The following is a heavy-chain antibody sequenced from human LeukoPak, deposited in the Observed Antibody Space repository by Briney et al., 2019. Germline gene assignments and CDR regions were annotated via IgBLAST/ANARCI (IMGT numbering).Heavy chain of an antibody. CDR3: ARDAGGRVYSSSWHYYFDY. CDR2: ISSSGSTI. Sequence: GGSLRLSCAASGFTFSSYEMNWVRQAPGKGLEWVSYISSSGSTIYYADSVKGRFTISRDNSKNTLYLQMNSLRAEDTAVYYCARDAGGRVYSSSWHYYFDYWGQGTLVTVSS. CDR1: GFTFSSYE. V-gene: IGHV3-48*03. J-gene: IGHJ4*02. D-gene: IGHD6-13*01.